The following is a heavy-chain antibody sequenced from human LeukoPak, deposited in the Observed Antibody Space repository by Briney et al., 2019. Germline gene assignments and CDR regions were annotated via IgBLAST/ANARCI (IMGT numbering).Heavy chain of an antibody. D-gene: IGHD2-2*01. CDR2: ISSSSSYI. J-gene: IGHJ4*02. V-gene: IGHV3-21*04. CDR3: ARLSSSGYSSDN. CDR1: GFTFSSYS. Sequence: GGSLRLSCAASGFTFSSYSMNWVRQAPGKGLEWVSSISSSSSYIYYADSVKGRFTISRDNAKNSLYLQMNSLRAEDTAIYFCARLSSSGYSSDNWGKGTLVTVSS.